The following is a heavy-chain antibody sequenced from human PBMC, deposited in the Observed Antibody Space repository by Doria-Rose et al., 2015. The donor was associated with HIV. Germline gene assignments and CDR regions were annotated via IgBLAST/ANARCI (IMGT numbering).Heavy chain of an antibody. V-gene: IGHV2-26*01. CDR1: GVSLSSPGMG. CDR3: ARIKSSRWYHKYYVDF. J-gene: IGHJ4*02. D-gene: IGHD6-13*01. Sequence: QVTLKESSPVLVKPTETLTLTCTVSGVSLSSPGMGVSWIRQPPGKALEWLANIFSDDERSYKTSLKSRLTISRGTANSHVVLTMTDMDPVDTATYYCARIKSSRWYHKYYVDFWGQGPLVIVSA. CDR2: IFSDDER.